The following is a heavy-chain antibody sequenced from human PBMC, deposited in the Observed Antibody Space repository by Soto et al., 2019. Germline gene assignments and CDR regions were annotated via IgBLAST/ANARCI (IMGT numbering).Heavy chain of an antibody. J-gene: IGHJ5*02. V-gene: IGHV4-30-2*01. D-gene: IGHD6-19*01. CDR3: AGMPYTSGLRFDP. Sequence: SETLSLTCNMSGDSYSISTYSWSWIRQPPGKALQWIGFIYQSGVTSYNPSLAIRVSISLDRSNNQCSLKLKSVTAADTAVYFCAGMPYTSGLRFDPWGPGTLVTVSS. CDR2: IYQSGVT. CDR1: GDSYSISTYS.